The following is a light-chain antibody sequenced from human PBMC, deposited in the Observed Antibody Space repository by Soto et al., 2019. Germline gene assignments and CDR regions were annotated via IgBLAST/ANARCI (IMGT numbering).Light chain of an antibody. Sequence: DIQMTQSPSTLSGSVGDRVTITCRASQTISSLLAWYQQKPGKAPKLLIYKASTLKSGVPSRFRGSGAGTEFTLTLSSLQPEDFATYYCQHYNSYAEAFGQGTKVEPK. V-gene: IGKV1-5*03. CDR2: KAS. CDR3: QHYNSYAEA. CDR1: QTISSL. J-gene: IGKJ1*01.